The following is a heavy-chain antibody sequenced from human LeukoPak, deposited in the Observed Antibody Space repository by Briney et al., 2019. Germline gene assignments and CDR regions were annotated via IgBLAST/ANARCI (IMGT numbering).Heavy chain of an antibody. J-gene: IGHJ4*02. CDR3: ARYNSSWYDY. CDR1: GGSISNYF. CDR2: IYYTGST. D-gene: IGHD6-13*01. V-gene: IGHV4-59*01. Sequence: SETLSLTCTVSGGSISNYFWSWIRQPPGKGLEWIGYIYYTGSTNYNPSLKSRVTISVGTSKNQFSLKLRSVTAADTAVYYCARYNSSWYDYWGQGTLVTVSS.